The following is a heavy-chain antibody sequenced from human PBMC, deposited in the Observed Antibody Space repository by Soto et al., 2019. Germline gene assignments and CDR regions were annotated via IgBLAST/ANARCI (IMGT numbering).Heavy chain of an antibody. V-gene: IGHV1-18*01. D-gene: IGHD3-9*01. Sequence: ASVKVSCKASGYTFTSYGISWVRQAPGQGLEWMGWISAYNGNTNYAQKLQGRVTMTTDTSTSTAYMELRSLRSDDTAVYYCAWTRYFDWLSQSNNWFDPWGQGTLVTVSS. J-gene: IGHJ5*02. CDR2: ISAYNGNT. CDR1: GYTFTSYG. CDR3: AWTRYFDWLSQSNNWFDP.